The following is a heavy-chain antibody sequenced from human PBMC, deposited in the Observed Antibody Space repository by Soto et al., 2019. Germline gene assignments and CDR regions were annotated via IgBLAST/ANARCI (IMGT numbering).Heavy chain of an antibody. Sequence: SETLSLTCTVSGGSIRSYYWSWIRQPPGKGLEWIGYIYNSGSTNYSPSLKSRVTISVDTSKNQFSLKLSSVTAADTAVYYCARVPIVVVPAAIGGWFDPWGQGTLVTVSS. CDR1: GGSIRSYY. D-gene: IGHD2-2*01. CDR3: ARVPIVVVPAAIGGWFDP. V-gene: IGHV4-59*01. J-gene: IGHJ5*02. CDR2: IYNSGST.